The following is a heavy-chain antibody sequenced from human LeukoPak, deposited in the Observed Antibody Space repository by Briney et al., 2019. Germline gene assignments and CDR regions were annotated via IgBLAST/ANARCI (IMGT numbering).Heavy chain of an antibody. CDR2: IYTRGST. CDR3: AREAYGYDSSGLYYFDY. D-gene: IGHD3-22*01. J-gene: IGHJ4*02. V-gene: IGHV4-4*07. CDR1: GGSISSYY. Sequence: SETLSLTCTVSGGSISSYYWSWIRQPAGKGLEWIGRIYTRGSTNYNPSLKSRVTMSVDTSKNQFSLKLSSVTAADTAVYYCAREAYGYDSSGLYYFDYWGQGTLVTVSS.